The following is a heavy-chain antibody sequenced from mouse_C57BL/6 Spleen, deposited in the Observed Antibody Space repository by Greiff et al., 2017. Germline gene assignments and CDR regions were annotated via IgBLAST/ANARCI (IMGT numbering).Heavy chain of an antibody. Sequence: QVQLQQSGAELVRPGASVTLSCKASGYTFTDYEMHWVKQTPVHGLEWIGAIDPETGGTAYNQKFKGKAILTADKSSSTAYMELRSLTSEDSAVYYCTGGLLRSFDVWGTGTTVTVSS. J-gene: IGHJ1*03. CDR3: TGGLLRSFDV. D-gene: IGHD1-1*01. CDR1: GYTFTDYE. V-gene: IGHV1-15*01. CDR2: IDPETGGT.